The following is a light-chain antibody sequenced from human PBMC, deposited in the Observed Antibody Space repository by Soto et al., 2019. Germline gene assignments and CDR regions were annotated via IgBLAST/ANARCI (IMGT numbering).Light chain of an antibody. CDR2: AAS. Sequence: DIQTTQSPSSLSASVGDRVTITCRASQGISTYLAWYQQKPGKVPKLLIYAASTLQSGVPSRFSGSGSGTDFTLTISSLQPEDVATYYCQKYNSAPLTFGGGTKVDNK. J-gene: IGKJ4*01. V-gene: IGKV1-27*01. CDR3: QKYNSAPLT. CDR1: QGISTY.